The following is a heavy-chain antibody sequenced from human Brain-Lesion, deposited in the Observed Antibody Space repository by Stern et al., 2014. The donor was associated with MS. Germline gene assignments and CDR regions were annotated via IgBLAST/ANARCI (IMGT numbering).Heavy chain of an antibody. Sequence: EVQLEESGGKLIQPGESLRISCAASGFSVSNNYMTWVRQAPGKGLEWVCLMYSGGGTYYADSVKGRFTISRDNSKNTLYLQMNNLRAEDTAVYYCARDRTCTGGSCYGTWGQGTLVTVSS. CDR2: MYSGGGT. CDR3: ARDRTCTGGSCYGT. CDR1: GFSVSNNY. J-gene: IGHJ5*02. V-gene: IGHV3-53*01. D-gene: IGHD2-15*01.